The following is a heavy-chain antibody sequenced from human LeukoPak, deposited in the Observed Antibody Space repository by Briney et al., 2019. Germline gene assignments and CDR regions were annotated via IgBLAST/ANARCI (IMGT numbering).Heavy chain of an antibody. CDR1: GYSFTSYW. CDR2: IYPGDSDT. Sequence: PGESLKISCKGSGYSFTSYWIGWVRQMPGKGLEWMGIIYPGDSDTRYSPSFQGQVTISADKSISTAYLQWSSLKASDTAMYYCALPKEGQQLAAAFDYWGQGTLVTVSS. CDR3: ALPKEGQQLAAAFDY. D-gene: IGHD6-6*01. V-gene: IGHV5-51*03. J-gene: IGHJ4*02.